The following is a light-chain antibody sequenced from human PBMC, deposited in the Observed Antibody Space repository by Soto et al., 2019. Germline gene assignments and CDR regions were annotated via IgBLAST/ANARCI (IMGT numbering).Light chain of an antibody. V-gene: IGKV3-20*01. CDR2: GAS. CDR1: QSVSSSY. J-gene: IGKJ1*01. CDR3: QQYGSSGT. Sequence: EIVLTQSPGILSLSPWERATLSCKASQSVSSSYLAWYQQKRGQAPRLLIYGASNRATGIPDRFSGSGSGTDFTLTISRLEPEDFAVYYCQQYGSSGTFGQGTKVDIK.